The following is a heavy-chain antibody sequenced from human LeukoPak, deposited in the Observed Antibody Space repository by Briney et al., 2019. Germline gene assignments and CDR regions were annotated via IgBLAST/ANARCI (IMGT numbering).Heavy chain of an antibody. J-gene: IGHJ4*02. V-gene: IGHV3-23*01. D-gene: IGHD1-26*01. CDR2: ISAGGDLT. Sequence: GGSLRLSCAASGFTFSSYGMSWVRQTPGKGLEWVAAISAGGDLTNYADSVKGRFTISRDSSKNMLYVQMNSLRAEDTAIYYCAKGLISSATYFSYFDYWGQGTLVTVSS. CDR1: GFTFSSYG. CDR3: AKGLISSATYFSYFDY.